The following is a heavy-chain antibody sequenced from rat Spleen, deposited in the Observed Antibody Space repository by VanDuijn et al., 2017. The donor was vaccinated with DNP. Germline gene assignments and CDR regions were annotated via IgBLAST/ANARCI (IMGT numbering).Heavy chain of an antibody. Sequence: EVQLVESGGDLVQPGRSLKLSCAASGFTFSDYYMAWVRQAPTKGLEWVATISYDGRSTYYRDSVKGRFTISRANAKSTLYLQMDSLRSEDTATYYCTSNPHIRTAAPFDYWGQGVMVTVSS. V-gene: IGHV5-7*01. J-gene: IGHJ2*01. CDR3: TSNPHIRTAAPFDY. CDR1: GFTFSDYY. D-gene: IGHD3-8*01. CDR2: ISYDGRST.